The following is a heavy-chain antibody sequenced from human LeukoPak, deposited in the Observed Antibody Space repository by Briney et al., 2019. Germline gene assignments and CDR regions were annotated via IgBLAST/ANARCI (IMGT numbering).Heavy chain of an antibody. D-gene: IGHD6-13*01. CDR3: ATDLTIQYSSSPDH. Sequence: SETLSPTCAVYGESFSGYYWSWIRQPPGKGLEWIGETNHSGSTNYNPSHKSRVTISVDTSKNQFSLKLTSVTAADTAVYYCATDLTIQYSSSPDHWGQGTLVTVSS. J-gene: IGHJ5*02. CDR2: TNHSGST. CDR1: GESFSGYY. V-gene: IGHV4-34*01.